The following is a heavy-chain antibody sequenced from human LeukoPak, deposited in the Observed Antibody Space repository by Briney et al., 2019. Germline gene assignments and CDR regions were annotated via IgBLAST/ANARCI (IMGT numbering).Heavy chain of an antibody. Sequence: SETLSLTCTVPGGSISSGGYYWSWIRQHPGKGLEWIGYIYYSGSTYYNPSLKSRVTISVDTSKNQFSLKLSSVTAADTAVYYCARAAHSGYDPTGDFDYWGQGTLVTVSS. D-gene: IGHD5-12*01. CDR2: IYYSGST. J-gene: IGHJ4*02. CDR1: GGSISSGGYY. V-gene: IGHV4-31*03. CDR3: ARAAHSGYDPTGDFDY.